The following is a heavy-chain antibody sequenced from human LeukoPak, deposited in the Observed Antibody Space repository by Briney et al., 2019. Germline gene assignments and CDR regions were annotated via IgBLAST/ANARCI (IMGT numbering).Heavy chain of an antibody. CDR2: INWNGGST. D-gene: IGHD1-14*01. CDR3: AKPARTDYADY. Sequence: GGSLRLSCAASGFTFDDYGMSWVRQAPGKGLEWVSGINWNGGSTGYADSVKGRFTISRDNAKNTLFLQMNSLRAEDTAVYYCAKPARTDYADYWGQGTLVTVSS. CDR1: GFTFDDYG. V-gene: IGHV3-20*04. J-gene: IGHJ4*02.